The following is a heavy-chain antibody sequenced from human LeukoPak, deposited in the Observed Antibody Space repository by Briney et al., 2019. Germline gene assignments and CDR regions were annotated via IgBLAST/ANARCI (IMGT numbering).Heavy chain of an antibody. V-gene: IGHV1-18*01. CDR2: ISAYNGNT. D-gene: IGHD4-17*01. CDR1: GYTFTSYG. CDR3: ARDRAGMTTVTIFGY. J-gene: IGHJ4*02. Sequence: ASVKVSCKASGYTFTSYGISWVRQAPGQGLEWMGWISAYNGNTNYAQKLQGRVTMTTDTSTSTAYMELRSLRSDDTAVYYCARDRAGMTTVTIFGYWGQGTLVTVSS.